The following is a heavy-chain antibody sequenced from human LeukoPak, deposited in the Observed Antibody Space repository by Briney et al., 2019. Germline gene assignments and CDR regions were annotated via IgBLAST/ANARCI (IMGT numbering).Heavy chain of an antibody. Sequence: GGSLRLSCAASGFTFSSYAMHWVRQAPGKGLEWVAVISYDGSNKYYADSVKGRFTISRDNSKNTLYLQMNSLRAEDTAVYYCAKDGGYYDFWTGGYYYYGMDVWGQGTTVTVSS. CDR2: ISYDGSNK. CDR1: GFTFSSYA. J-gene: IGHJ6*02. D-gene: IGHD3-3*01. CDR3: AKDGGYYDFWTGGYYYYGMDV. V-gene: IGHV3-30-3*01.